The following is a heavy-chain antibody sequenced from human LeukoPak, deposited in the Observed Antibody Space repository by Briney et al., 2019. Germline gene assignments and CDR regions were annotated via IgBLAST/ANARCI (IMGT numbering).Heavy chain of an antibody. CDR3: AKEHYVLTGGPDY. V-gene: IGHV3-30*18. CDR1: GFTFSSYG. J-gene: IGHJ4*02. Sequence: GGSLRLSCAASGFTFSSYGMHWVRQAPGKGLEWVAVISYDGSNKYYADSVKGRFTISRDNSKNTLYLQMNSLRAEDTAVYYCAKEHYVLTGGPDYWGQGTLVTVSS. D-gene: IGHD3-16*01. CDR2: ISYDGSNK.